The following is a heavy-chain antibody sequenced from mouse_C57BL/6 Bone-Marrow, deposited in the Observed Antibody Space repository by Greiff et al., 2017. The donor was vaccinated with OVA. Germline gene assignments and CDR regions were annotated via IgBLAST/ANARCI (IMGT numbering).Heavy chain of an antibody. Sequence: VQLQQSGTVLARPGASVKMSCKTSGYTFTSYWMHWVKQRPGQGLEWIGAIYPGNSATSYNQTFKGKAKLTAVTSASTASMELSSLTNEDSAVDDGTRHYYYGSSGDYWGQGTTRTVAA. J-gene: IGHJ2*01. V-gene: IGHV1-5*01. CDR3: TRHYYYGSSGDY. CDR2: IYPGNSAT. D-gene: IGHD1-1*01. CDR1: GYTFTSYW.